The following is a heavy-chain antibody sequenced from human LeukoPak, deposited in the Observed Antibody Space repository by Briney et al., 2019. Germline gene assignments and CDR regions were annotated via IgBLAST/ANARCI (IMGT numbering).Heavy chain of an antibody. V-gene: IGHV3-7*01. J-gene: IGHJ4*02. CDR1: GFTFSSYW. CDR3: ARNSGSYPRDY. CDR2: IKQDGSGK. D-gene: IGHD1-26*01. Sequence: GGSLRLSCAASGFTFSSYWMSWVRQAPGKGLEWVANIKQDGSGKYYVDSVKGRFTISRDNAKNSLYLQMNSLRAEDTAVYYCARNSGSYPRDYWGQGALVTVSS.